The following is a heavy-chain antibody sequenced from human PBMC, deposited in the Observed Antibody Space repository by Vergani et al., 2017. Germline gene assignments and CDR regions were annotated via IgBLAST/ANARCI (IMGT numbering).Heavy chain of an antibody. J-gene: IGHJ4*02. D-gene: IGHD4-23*01. CDR3: ARDPYGGNGKFDY. V-gene: IGHV3-74*01. CDR2: INSDGSST. Sequence: EVQLVESGGGLVQPGGSLRLSCAASGFTFSSYWMHWVRQAPGKGLVWVSRINSDGSSTSYADSVKGRFTISRDNAKNTLYLQMNSLRAEDTALYYCARDPYGGNGKFDYWGQGTLVTVSS. CDR1: GFTFSSYW.